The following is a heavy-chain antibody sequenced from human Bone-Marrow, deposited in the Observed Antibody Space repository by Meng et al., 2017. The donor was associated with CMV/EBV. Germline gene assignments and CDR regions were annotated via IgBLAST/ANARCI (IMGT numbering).Heavy chain of an antibody. D-gene: IGHD2-2*01. Sequence: GGSLRLSCAASGFTFDDYAMHWVRQAPGKGLEWVSGISWNSGSIGYADSVKGRFTISRDNAKNSLYLQMNSLRAEDTALYYCAKDTAALAYGAFDIWGQGTMVTV. V-gene: IGHV3-9*01. CDR1: GFTFDDYA. CDR3: AKDTAALAYGAFDI. J-gene: IGHJ3*02. CDR2: ISWNSGSI.